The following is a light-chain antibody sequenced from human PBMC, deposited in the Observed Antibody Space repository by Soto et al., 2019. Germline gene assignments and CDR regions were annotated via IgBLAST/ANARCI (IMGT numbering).Light chain of an antibody. CDR3: QQAHSFPLT. CDR1: QTISSW. CDR2: AAS. J-gene: IGKJ4*01. Sequence: IQMTQSPSSVSASVGDRVTITCRASQTISSWLAWYQQKPGIAPKLLIYAASSLQSGVPSRFSGSGSGTHFTLTISSLQPEDFATYYCQQAHSFPLTFGGGTKVEI. V-gene: IGKV1-12*01.